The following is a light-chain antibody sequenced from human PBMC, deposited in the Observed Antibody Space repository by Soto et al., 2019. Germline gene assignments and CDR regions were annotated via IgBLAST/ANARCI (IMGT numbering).Light chain of an antibody. CDR3: QQRSSWPPYS. Sequence: EIVLTQSPATLSLSPGERATLSCRASQSVSSYLAWYQQKPGQAPRLLIYDASNRATAIPARFSGSGSGTDFTLTISSLEPEDFAVYYCQQRSSWPPYSFGQGTKLEIK. CDR2: DAS. CDR1: QSVSSY. J-gene: IGKJ2*01. V-gene: IGKV3-11*01.